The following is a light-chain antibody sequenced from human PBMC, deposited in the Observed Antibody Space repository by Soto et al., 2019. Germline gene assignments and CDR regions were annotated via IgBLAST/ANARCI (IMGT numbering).Light chain of an antibody. J-gene: IGKJ2*01. CDR2: GAS. Sequence: EIVMTQSPATLSVSPGERATLSCRASQSVSSNLAWYQQNPGQAPTLLIYGASARASGIPARFSGSGSGTEFTLTISSLQSEDFAVYYCQHYNNWPFTFGQGTKLEIK. CDR1: QSVSSN. V-gene: IGKV3-15*01. CDR3: QHYNNWPFT.